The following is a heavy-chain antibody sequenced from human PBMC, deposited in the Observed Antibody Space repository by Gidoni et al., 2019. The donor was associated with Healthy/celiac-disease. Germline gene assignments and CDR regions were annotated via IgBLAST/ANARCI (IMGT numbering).Heavy chain of an antibody. V-gene: IGHV3-23*01. CDR2: ISGSGGST. D-gene: IGHD3-3*01. CDR3: AKDYDFWHY. CDR1: GFTFSRYA. J-gene: IGHJ4*02. Sequence: EVQLLESGGGLVQPGGSLRLSSAASGFTFSRYAMRWVRRAPGKGLEWVSAISGSGGSTYYADSVKGRFTISRDNSKNTLYLQMNSLRAEDTAVYYCAKDYDFWHYWGQGTLVTVSS.